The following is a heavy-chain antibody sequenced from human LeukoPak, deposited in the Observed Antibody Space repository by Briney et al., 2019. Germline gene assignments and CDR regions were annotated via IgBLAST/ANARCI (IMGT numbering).Heavy chain of an antibody. D-gene: IGHD2/OR15-2a*01. CDR2: ISGSGGST. CDR1: GFTFSSYA. J-gene: IGHJ4*02. CDR3: ARNSSTYAGPPDY. V-gene: IGHV3-23*01. Sequence: GGSLRLSCAASGFTFSSYAMSWVRQAPGKGLEWVSAISGSGGSTYYADSVKGRFTISRDNAKNSLFLQMNSLRAEDTAVYYCARNSSTYAGPPDYWGQGTLVAVSS.